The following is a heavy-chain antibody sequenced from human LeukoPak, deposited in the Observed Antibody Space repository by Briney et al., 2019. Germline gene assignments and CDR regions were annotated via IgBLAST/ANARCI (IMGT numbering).Heavy chain of an antibody. V-gene: IGHV3-23*01. Sequence: PGGSLRLSCAASGFTFRNYALTWVRQAPGRGLEWVSSISGAGTYYADSVKGRFSISRDNNKNRLYLQMSSLRAEDTAVYYCAKVHPPYDSSGYYYFDNWGQGTLVTVSS. CDR2: ISGAGT. CDR3: AKVHPPYDSSGYYYFDN. D-gene: IGHD3-22*01. J-gene: IGHJ4*02. CDR1: GFTFRNYA.